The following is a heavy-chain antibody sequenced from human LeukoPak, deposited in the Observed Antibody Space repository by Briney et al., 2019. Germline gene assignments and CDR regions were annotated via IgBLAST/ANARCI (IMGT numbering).Heavy chain of an antibody. J-gene: IGHJ4*02. Sequence: PPGGSLRLSCAASGFTFSSYWMHWVRHAPGKGLVWVSRINSDGSSTIYADSVKGRFTISRDNAKNTLYLQMNSLRAEDTAVYYCARADRAVAGPSLHWGQGTLVTVSS. V-gene: IGHV3-74*01. CDR3: ARADRAVAGPSLH. CDR1: GFTFSSYW. D-gene: IGHD6-19*01. CDR2: INSDGSST.